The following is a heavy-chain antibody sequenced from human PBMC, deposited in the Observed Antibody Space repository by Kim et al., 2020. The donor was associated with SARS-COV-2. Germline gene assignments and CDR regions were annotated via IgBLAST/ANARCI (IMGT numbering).Heavy chain of an antibody. Sequence: SETLSLTCSVAGASVSSSSFYWGWVRQAPGKGLEWIGSVYFSARTYYNPSLKSRVTISVGTSQNQISLRLSSLTAADTAVYYCASGSSVTADQDDCDLDVWGQGTTVPVSS. V-gene: IGHV4-39*01. CDR1: GASVSSSSFY. D-gene: IGHD2-21*02. J-gene: IGHJ6*02. CDR3: ASGSSVTADQDDCDLDV. CDR2: VYFSART.